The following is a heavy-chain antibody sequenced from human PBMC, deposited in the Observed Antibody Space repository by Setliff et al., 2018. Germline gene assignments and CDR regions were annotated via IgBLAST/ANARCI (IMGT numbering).Heavy chain of an antibody. CDR1: GYSITTGHY. D-gene: IGHD6-19*01. J-gene: IGHJ4*02. CDR2: IYNDGST. V-gene: IGHV4-38-2*02. Sequence: SETLSLTCSVSGYSITTGHYWGWIRQSPGRGLEWIGSIYNDGSTHYNPSLRSRITLSVDTSKNQFSLRLSSVTAADTAIYYCARHRYVSGWPEYFWGQGTLVTVSS. CDR3: ARHRYVSGWPEYF.